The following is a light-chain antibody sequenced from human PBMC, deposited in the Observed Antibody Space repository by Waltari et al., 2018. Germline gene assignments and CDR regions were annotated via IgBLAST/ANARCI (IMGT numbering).Light chain of an antibody. CDR2: QDS. Sequence: SYELTQPPSVSVSPGQPASIPISGEKLGEQYACWYQQKPGQSPVLVIYQDSKRPSGIPERFSGSNSGNTATLTISGTQAMDEADYYCQAWDSSTVVFGGGTKLTVL. V-gene: IGLV3-1*01. J-gene: IGLJ2*01. CDR1: KLGEQY. CDR3: QAWDSSTVV.